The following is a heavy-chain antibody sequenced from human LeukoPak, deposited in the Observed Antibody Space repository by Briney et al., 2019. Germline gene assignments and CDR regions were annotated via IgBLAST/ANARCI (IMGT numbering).Heavy chain of an antibody. CDR2: ISAYNGNT. V-gene: IGHV1-18*01. CDR1: GYTFTSYG. D-gene: IGHD2-2*02. CDR3: ARGKAGYCSSTSCYTSLYYYYYYMDV. Sequence: GASVKVSCKASGYTFTSYGISWVRQAPGQGLEWMGWISAYNGNTNYAQKLQGRVTMTTDTSTSTAYMELRSLRSDDTAVYYCARGKAGYCSSTSCYTSLYYYYYYMDVWGKGTTVTVSS. J-gene: IGHJ6*03.